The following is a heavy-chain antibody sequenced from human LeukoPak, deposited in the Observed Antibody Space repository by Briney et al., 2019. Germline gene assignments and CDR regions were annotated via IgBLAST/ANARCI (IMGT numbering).Heavy chain of an antibody. CDR1: GYSISSGYY. V-gene: IGHV4-38-2*02. J-gene: IGHJ4*02. D-gene: IGHD3-22*01. CDR2: IYHSGST. Sequence: SSETLSLTCAVSGYSISSGYYWGWIRQPPGKGLEWIGSIYHSGSTYYNPSLKSRVIISVDTSKNHFSLKLSSVTAADTAVYFCARDRSAIYYDSSGYYPKDYFDYWGQGTLVTVSS. CDR3: ARDRSAIYYDSSGYYPKDYFDY.